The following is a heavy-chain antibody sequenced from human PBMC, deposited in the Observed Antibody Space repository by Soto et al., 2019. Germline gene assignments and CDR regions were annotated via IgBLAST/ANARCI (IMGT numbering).Heavy chain of an antibody. V-gene: IGHV1-69*13. Sequence: SVKVSCKASGGTFSSYAISWVRQAPGQGLEWMGGIIPIFGTANYAQKFQGRVTITADESTSTAYMELSSLRSEDTAVYYCARAYSGYDYYYYYGMDVWGQGTTVSVSS. J-gene: IGHJ6*02. CDR3: ARAYSGYDYYYYYGMDV. CDR2: IIPIFGTA. D-gene: IGHD5-12*01. CDR1: GGTFSSYA.